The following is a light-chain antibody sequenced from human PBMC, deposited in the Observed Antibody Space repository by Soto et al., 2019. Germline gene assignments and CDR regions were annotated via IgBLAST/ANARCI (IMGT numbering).Light chain of an antibody. CDR1: QSVSSN. CDR3: QRYNKWPPVT. V-gene: IGKV3-15*01. CDR2: GAS. J-gene: IGKJ4*01. Sequence: EIVMTQSPATLSVSPGERVTLSCRASQSVSSNLVWYQQKPGQAPRLLIHGASTRATGIPARFSGSGSGTEFTLTISSLQSEDFAVYYCQRYNKWPPVTFGGGTKVEIK.